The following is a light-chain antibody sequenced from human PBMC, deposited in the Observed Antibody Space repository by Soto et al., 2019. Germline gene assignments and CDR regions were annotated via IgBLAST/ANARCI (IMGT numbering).Light chain of an antibody. CDR3: QQYGSSGT. CDR1: QSVSDNQ. J-gene: IGKJ1*01. CDR2: GAS. Sequence: VGLTQSPGTLSLSPGCRASLSCRASQSVSDNQLAWYQQKTGQAPRLLIHGASSRAAGIPDRFSGSGSGTDFTLTISRLEPEDFAVYYCQQYGSSGTFGQGTKVDIK. V-gene: IGKV3-20*01.